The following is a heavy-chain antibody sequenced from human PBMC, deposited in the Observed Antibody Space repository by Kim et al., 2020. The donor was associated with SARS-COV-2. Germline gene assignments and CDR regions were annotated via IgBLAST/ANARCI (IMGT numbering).Heavy chain of an antibody. D-gene: IGHD3-22*01. V-gene: IGHV1-69*01. J-gene: IGHJ3*02. CDR3: ARDYYDSSGYYIDAFDI. Sequence: FPGRVTITADESTSTAYMELSSLRSEDTAVYYCARDYYDSSGYYIDAFDIWGQGTMVTVSS.